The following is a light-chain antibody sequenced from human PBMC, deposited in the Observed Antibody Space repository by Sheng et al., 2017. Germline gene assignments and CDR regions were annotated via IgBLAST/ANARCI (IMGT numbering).Light chain of an antibody. J-gene: IGLJ3*02. CDR1: SGHSSYV. V-gene: IGLV4-69*01. CDR2: LKSDGSH. Sequence: QLVVTQSPSASASLGASVKLTCTLSSGHSSYVIAWHQQQPEKGPRYLMNLKSDGSHTKGDGIPDRFSGSSSGAERYLIISSLQSEDEADYYCQTWGTGVWVFGGGTKLTVL. CDR3: QTWGTGVWV.